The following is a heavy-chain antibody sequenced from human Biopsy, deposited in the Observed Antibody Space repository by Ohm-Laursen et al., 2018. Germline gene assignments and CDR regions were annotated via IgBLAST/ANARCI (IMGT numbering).Heavy chain of an antibody. V-gene: IGHV3-30*18. Sequence: SLRLSCSASGFPFNNYGMQWVRQAPGKGLEWVAFRFYDGNNTYYADSVKGRFTISRDNSRDTLYLQMSSLRAEDTAVYYCAKDRYNYTPIGGFSMDVWGQGTTVTVSS. CDR2: RFYDGNNT. CDR1: GFPFNNYG. D-gene: IGHD5-18*01. CDR3: AKDRYNYTPIGGFSMDV. J-gene: IGHJ6*02.